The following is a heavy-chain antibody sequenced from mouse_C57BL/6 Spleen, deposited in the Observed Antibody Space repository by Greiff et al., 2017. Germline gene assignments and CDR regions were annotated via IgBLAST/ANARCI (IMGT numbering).Heavy chain of an antibody. D-gene: IGHD2-4*01. CDR3: ARSSDYGFAY. V-gene: IGHV1-81*01. CDR1: GYTFTSYG. Sequence: QVHVKQSGAELARPGASVKLSCKASGYTFTSYGISWVKQRTGQGLEWIGEIYPRSGNTYYNEKFKGKATLTADKSSSTAYMELRSLASEGDAVYFSARSSDYGFAYWGQGTLVTVSA. J-gene: IGHJ3*01. CDR2: IYPRSGNT.